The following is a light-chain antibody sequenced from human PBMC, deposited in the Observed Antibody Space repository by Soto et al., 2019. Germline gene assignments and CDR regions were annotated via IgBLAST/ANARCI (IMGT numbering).Light chain of an antibody. Sequence: EIVMTQSPATLSLSPGERAALSCRASQRINSELAWYQQKPGQPPRILIYGASTRATGVPARFTGSESGSEFTLTISGLQSEDFAVYYCQQGHNLPLTFGQGTRLEI. CDR1: QRINSE. CDR3: QQGHNLPLT. J-gene: IGKJ2*01. V-gene: IGKV3-15*01. CDR2: GAS.